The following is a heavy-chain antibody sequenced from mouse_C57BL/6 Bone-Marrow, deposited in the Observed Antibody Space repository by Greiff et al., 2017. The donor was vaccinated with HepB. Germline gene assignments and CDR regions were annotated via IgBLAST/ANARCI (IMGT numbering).Heavy chain of an antibody. CDR2: IYPGSGNT. CDR1: GYTFTDYY. V-gene: IGHV1-76*01. J-gene: IGHJ3*01. D-gene: IGHD2-4*01. CDR3: AREEIIYYDYDGEGFAY. Sequence: VHLVESGAELVRPGASVKLSCKASGYTFTDYYINWVKQRPGQGLEWIARIYPGSGNTYYNEKFKGKATLTAEKSSSTAYMQLSSLTSEDSAVYFCAREEIIYYDYDGEGFAYWGQGTLVTVSA.